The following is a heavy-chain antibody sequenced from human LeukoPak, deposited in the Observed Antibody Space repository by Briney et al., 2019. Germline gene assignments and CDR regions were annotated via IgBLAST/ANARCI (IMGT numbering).Heavy chain of an antibody. V-gene: IGHV3-30*02. CDR1: GFTFSTYG. CDR2: IEYEGGYNK. CDR3: AKDKEYASGSFPIEC. J-gene: IGHJ4*02. Sequence: GGSLRLSCVASGFTFSTYGMHWVRQAPGKGLEWVAFIEYEGGYNKYYADSVKGRFTISRDNSKDTLYLQMNSLRAEGTGFYYCAKDKEYASGSFPIECWGQGTLVAVSS. D-gene: IGHD3-10*01.